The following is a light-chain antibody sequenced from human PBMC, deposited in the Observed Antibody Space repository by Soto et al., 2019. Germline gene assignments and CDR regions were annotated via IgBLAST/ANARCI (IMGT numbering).Light chain of an antibody. CDR2: EVT. V-gene: IGLV2-14*01. J-gene: IGLJ3*02. CDR3: SSYTTAYTQV. Sequence: QSALSQPASVSGSPGQSITISCTGTSNDVGYYNYVSWYQQHLGQAPKLMISEVTTRPSGVSDRFSGSKSGNTASLTISRLQAEDEAHYYCSSYTTAYTQVFGGGTKLTVL. CDR1: SNDVGYYNY.